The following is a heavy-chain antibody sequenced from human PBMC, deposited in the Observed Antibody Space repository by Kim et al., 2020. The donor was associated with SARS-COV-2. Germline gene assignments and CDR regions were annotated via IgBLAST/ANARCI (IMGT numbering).Heavy chain of an antibody. J-gene: IGHJ4*02. Sequence: GGSLRLSCATSGFTFSSYTMHWVRQAPGKGLEWVAVISYDGSNKYYADSVKGRFTISRDNSKNTLYLQMNSLRAEDTAVFYCARVLAGATADYWGQGTV. CDR1: GFTFSSYT. V-gene: IGHV3-30-3*01. CDR3: ARVLAGATADY. D-gene: IGHD1-26*01. CDR2: ISYDGSNK.